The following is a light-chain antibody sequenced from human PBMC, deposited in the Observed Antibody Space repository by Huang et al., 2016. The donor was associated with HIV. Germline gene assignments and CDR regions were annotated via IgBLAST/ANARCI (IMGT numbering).Light chain of an antibody. CDR3: QQYYSFPYT. Sequence: DIQMTQSPSSLSASVGDRVSITCRPSQGIAYSFAWYQQNTGKAPKLLLYAESRWESGDPSRCSGSGTGTDYTRTISSLQPEDFGTYYCQQYYSFPYTFGQGTKLEI. CDR1: QGIAYS. J-gene: IGKJ2*01. V-gene: IGKV1-NL1*01. CDR2: AES.